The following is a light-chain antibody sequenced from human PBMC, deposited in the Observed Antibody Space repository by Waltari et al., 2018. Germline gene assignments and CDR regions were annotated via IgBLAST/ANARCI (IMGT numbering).Light chain of an antibody. CDR2: GVY. CDR1: SRDFGAYDY. J-gene: IGLJ3*02. V-gene: IGLV2-11*01. Sequence: QSVLTQPRSVSGSPGQSVPISCTGTSRDFGAYDYVSWYQQYPGKAPKVMIYGVYKRPSGVPVRFSGSKSGNTASLTISGLQAEDEADYYCCSYANAKWVFGGGTRLTVL. CDR3: CSYANAKWV.